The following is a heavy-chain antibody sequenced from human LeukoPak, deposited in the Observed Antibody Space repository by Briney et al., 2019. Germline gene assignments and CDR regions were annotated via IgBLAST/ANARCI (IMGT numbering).Heavy chain of an antibody. J-gene: IGHJ4*02. Sequence: GGSLRLSCAASGFTFSSYWMHWVRQAPGKGLVWVSRIDSVGRSITYADSVKGRFTISRDNAKNTLYLQMNSLRAEDTAVYYCARDTLNGPFVISLDYWGQGALVTVSS. V-gene: IGHV3-74*01. D-gene: IGHD3-9*01. CDR1: GFTFSSYW. CDR3: ARDTLNGPFVISLDY. CDR2: IDSVGRSI.